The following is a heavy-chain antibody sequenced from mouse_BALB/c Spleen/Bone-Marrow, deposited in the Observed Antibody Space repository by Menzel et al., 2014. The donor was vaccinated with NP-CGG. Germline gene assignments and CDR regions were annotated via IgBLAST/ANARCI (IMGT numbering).Heavy chain of an antibody. CDR3: ARWEYYAMDY. D-gene: IGHD4-1*01. V-gene: IGHV14-3*02. CDR1: GFNIKDTY. CDR2: IDPANGNT. J-gene: IGHJ4*01. Sequence: EVMLVESGAELVKPGASVKLSCTASGFNIKDTYMHWVKQRPEQGLEWIGRIDPANGNTKYDPKFQGKATITADTSSNTAYLQLSSLTSEDTAVYYCARWEYYAMDYWGQGTLGTVSS.